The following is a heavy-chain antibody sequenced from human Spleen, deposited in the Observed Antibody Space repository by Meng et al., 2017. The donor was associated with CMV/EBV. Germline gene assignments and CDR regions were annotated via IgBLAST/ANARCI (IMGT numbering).Heavy chain of an antibody. CDR3: ARILVVSTAIYY. Sequence: SETLSLTCTVSGGSISSGGYYWSWIRQHPGKGLEWIGYIYYSGSTYYNPSLKSRVTISVDTSKNQFSLNLKSVTAADTAMYYCARILVVSTAIYYWGQGMLVTVSS. D-gene: IGHD2-2*02. CDR2: IYYSGST. V-gene: IGHV4-31*03. J-gene: IGHJ4*02. CDR1: GGSISSGGYY.